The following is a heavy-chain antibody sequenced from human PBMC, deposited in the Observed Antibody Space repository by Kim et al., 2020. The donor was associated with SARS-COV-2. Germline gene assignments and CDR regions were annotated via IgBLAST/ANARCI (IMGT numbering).Heavy chain of an antibody. J-gene: IGHJ4*02. CDR1: GGSISSYY. D-gene: IGHD3-16*01. CDR2: IYYGGST. Sequence: SETLSLTCTVSGGSISSYYWSWIRQPPGKGLEWIGYIYYGGSTNYNPSLKSRVTISVDTSKNQFSLKLRSVTAADTAVYYCARGGYYIDYWGQGTLVTVS. CDR3: ARGGYYIDY. V-gene: IGHV4-59*01.